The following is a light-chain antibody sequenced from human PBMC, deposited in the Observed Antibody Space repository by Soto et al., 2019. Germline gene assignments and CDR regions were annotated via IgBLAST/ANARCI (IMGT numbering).Light chain of an antibody. CDR2: LEDSGNY. V-gene: IGLV4-60*03. CDR1: SRHSSYI. J-gene: IGLJ3*02. CDR3: ETWDSNTRV. Sequence: QLVLTQSSSASASLGSSVKLTCTLSSRHSSYIIAWHQQQPGKAPRYLMKLEDSGNYNKESGVPDRFSGSSSGADRYLTISNLQSEDEADYYCETWDSNTRVFGGGTQLTVL.